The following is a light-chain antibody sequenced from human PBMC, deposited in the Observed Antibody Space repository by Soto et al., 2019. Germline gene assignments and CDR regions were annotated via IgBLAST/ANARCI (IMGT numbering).Light chain of an antibody. V-gene: IGKV3-20*01. CDR2: GAS. CDR1: QSVSSSY. CDR3: QPYGSSPRN. J-gene: IGKJ2*01. Sequence: EIVLTQSPGTLSLSPGERATLSCRASQSVSSSYLAWYQQKPGQAPRLLIYGASSSATGIPDRFSGSGSGTDFTLTISRLEPEDFAVYDCQPYGSSPRNFGQGTKLEIK.